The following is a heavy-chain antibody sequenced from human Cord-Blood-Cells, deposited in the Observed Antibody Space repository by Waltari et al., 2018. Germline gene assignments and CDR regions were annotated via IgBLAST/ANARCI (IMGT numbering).Heavy chain of an antibody. CDR3: ARAGPDTAMSVFYQTYAVFDY. CDR1: GYTFTSYG. J-gene: IGHJ4*02. D-gene: IGHD5-18*01. Sequence: QVQLVQSGAEVKKPGASVKVSFKASGYTFTSYGISWVRQAPGQGLEWMGWISAYNGNTNYAQKLQGRVTMTTDTSTSTAYMELRSLRSDDTAVYYCARAGPDTAMSVFYQTYAVFDYWGQGTLVTVSS. CDR2: ISAYNGNT. V-gene: IGHV1-18*01.